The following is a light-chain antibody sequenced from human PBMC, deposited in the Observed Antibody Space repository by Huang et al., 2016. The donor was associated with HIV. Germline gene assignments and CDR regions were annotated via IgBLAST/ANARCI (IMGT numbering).Light chain of an antibody. CDR3: QQRSNWPLT. Sequence: EIVLTQSPDTLSLSPGERATLSCRASQSVSSYLAWYQQKPGPAPRLLIYDTSNSATGIPARFSGSGSGTDFTLTISSLEPEDFAVYYCQQRSNWPLTFGPGTKVDIK. CDR2: DTS. V-gene: IGKV3-11*01. CDR1: QSVSSY. J-gene: IGKJ3*01.